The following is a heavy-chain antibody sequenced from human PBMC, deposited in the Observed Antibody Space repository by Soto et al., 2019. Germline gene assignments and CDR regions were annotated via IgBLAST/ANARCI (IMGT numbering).Heavy chain of an antibody. J-gene: IGHJ4*02. CDR1: GFTFSSYV. Sequence: VGPMRHSCSAAGFTFSSYVMNWVRQAPGKGLEYVSGITSNGGSTFYADSVKGRFIISRDNSQNTVYLQMSSLTTADTAVYYCLVASAAYWGQGTQVTVSS. D-gene: IGHD6-13*01. CDR3: LVASAAY. CDR2: ITSNGGST. V-gene: IGHV3-64D*06.